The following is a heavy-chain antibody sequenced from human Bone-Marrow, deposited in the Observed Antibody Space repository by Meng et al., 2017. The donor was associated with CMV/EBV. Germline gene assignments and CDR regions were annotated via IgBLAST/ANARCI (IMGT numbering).Heavy chain of an antibody. V-gene: IGHV1-2*02. CDR1: GYIFTGYY. Sequence: ASVKVSCKASGYIFTGYYIYWVRQAPGQGLEWMGWINPNSGGTNYAQKFQGRVTMTRDTSISTAYMELSRLRSDDTAVYYCARTPSSSSLGFSWGQGTLVTVSS. D-gene: IGHD6-6*01. CDR3: ARTPSSSSLGFS. J-gene: IGHJ5*02. CDR2: INPNSGGT.